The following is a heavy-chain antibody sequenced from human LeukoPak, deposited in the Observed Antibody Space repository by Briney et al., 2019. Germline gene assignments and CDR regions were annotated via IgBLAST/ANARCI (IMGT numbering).Heavy chain of an antibody. CDR1: GFTFSSYW. V-gene: IGHV3-7*01. J-gene: IGHJ6*03. D-gene: IGHD6-19*01. Sequence: GGSLRLFCAACGFTFSSYWMSWGRQAPGEGLEGVANINQDGSEKYCVDSVKGRFTISRDNAKNSLYLQMTRLRAEDTAVYYCARASISSGWYQVPAGTGYYYYYMDVWGKGTTVTVSS. CDR2: INQDGSEK. CDR3: ARASISSGWYQVPAGTGYYYYYMDV.